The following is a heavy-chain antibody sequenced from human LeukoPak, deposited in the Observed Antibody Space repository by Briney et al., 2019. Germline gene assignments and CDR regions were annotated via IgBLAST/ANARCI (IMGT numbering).Heavy chain of an antibody. Sequence: GGSLRLPCAASGFTFSSYSMNWVRQAPGKGLEWVSYISSSSSTIYYADSVKGRFTISRDNAKNSLYLQMNSLRAEDTAVYYCARVGATPGGYYYYYMDVWGKGTTVTVSS. CDR1: GFTFSSYS. V-gene: IGHV3-48*01. CDR2: ISSSSSTI. CDR3: ARVGATPGGYYYYYMDV. J-gene: IGHJ6*03. D-gene: IGHD1-26*01.